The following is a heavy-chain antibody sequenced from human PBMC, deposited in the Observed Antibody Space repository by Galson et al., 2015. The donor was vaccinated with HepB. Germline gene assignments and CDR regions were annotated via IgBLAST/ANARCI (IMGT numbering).Heavy chain of an antibody. CDR1: GYTFTGYA. CDR2: INTNTGDP. J-gene: IGHJ5*02. Sequence: SVKVSCKASGYTFTGYAMNWVRQAPGQGLEWMGWINTNTGDPTYAQGFTGRFVFSLDTSVSTAYLQISSLKAEDTAVYYCARTPYYGSGNFYNAWFGPWGQGTLVTVSS. CDR3: ARTPYYGSGNFYNAWFGP. D-gene: IGHD3-10*01. V-gene: IGHV7-4-1*02.